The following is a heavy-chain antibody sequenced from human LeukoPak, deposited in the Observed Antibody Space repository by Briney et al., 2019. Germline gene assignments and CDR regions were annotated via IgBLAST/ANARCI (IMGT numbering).Heavy chain of an antibody. CDR2: INPNSGGT. CDR3: ARPNFYPYYDFWSGYYDY. J-gene: IGHJ4*02. CDR1: GYTFTAYY. V-gene: IGHV1-2*02. D-gene: IGHD3-3*01. Sequence: ASVKVSCKASGYTFTAYYMHWVRQAPGQGLEWMGWINPNSGGTNYAQKFQGRVTMTRDTSISTAYMELSRLRSDDTAVYYCARPNFYPYYDFWSGYYDYWGQGTLVTVSS.